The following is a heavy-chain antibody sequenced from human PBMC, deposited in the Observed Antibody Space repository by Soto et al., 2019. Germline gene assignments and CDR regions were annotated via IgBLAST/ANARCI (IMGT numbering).Heavy chain of an antibody. Sequence: VASVKVSCKVSGYTLTELSMHWVRQAPGKGLEWMGGFDPEDGETIYAQKFQGRVTMTEDTSTDTAYMELSSLRSEDTAVYYCATYVPIAVAEYYFDYWGQGTLVTVSS. CDR3: ATYVPIAVAEYYFDY. CDR2: FDPEDGET. J-gene: IGHJ4*02. D-gene: IGHD6-19*01. CDR1: GYTLTELS. V-gene: IGHV1-24*01.